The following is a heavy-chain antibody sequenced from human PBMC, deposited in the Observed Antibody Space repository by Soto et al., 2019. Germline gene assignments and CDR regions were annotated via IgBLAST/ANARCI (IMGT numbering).Heavy chain of an antibody. Sequence: GGSLRLSCAASGFTFSSYWMSWVRQAPGKELEWVANIKQDGSEKYYVDSVKGRFTISRDNAKNSLYLQMNSLRAEDTAVYYCARDPRYSSSWYGSPYYYYYMDVWGKGTTVTVSS. CDR2: IKQDGSEK. V-gene: IGHV3-7*01. J-gene: IGHJ6*03. CDR3: ARDPRYSSSWYGSPYYYYYMDV. CDR1: GFTFSSYW. D-gene: IGHD6-13*01.